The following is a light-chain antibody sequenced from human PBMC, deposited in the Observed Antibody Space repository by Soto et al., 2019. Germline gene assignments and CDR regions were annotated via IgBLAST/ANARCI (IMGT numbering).Light chain of an antibody. CDR3: QQANRFPYT. Sequence: DIQMTQYPSFVSASVGDRVTITCRASQDISTWLAWYQQKPGRARNLLIYTASSLQSGVPSRFSGSGSGTDFTRTISSLQPEDFATYYCQQANRFPYTVGQGTKLEIK. CDR1: QDISTW. V-gene: IGKV1-12*01. CDR2: TAS. J-gene: IGKJ2*01.